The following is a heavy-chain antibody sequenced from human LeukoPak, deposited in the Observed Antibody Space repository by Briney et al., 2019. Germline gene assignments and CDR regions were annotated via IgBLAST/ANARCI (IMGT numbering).Heavy chain of an antibody. Sequence: SETLSLTCTVSGGSISSYYWSWIRQPAGKGLEWIGRIYTSGSTNYNPSLKSRVTMSVDTSKNQFSLKLSSVTAADTAVYYCARVLSFGYSSSWYGLGNNWFDPWGQGTLVTVSS. CDR1: GGSISSYY. D-gene: IGHD6-13*01. CDR2: IYTSGST. V-gene: IGHV4-4*07. CDR3: ARVLSFGYSSSWYGLGNNWFDP. J-gene: IGHJ5*02.